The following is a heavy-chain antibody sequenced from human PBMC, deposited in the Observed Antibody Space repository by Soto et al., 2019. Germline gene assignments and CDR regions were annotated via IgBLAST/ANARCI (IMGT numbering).Heavy chain of an antibody. D-gene: IGHD3-3*01. CDR2: IHSSSRYI. CDR3: ARWSQNFWMREDAFDI. Sequence: EVQLVESGGGQVKPGGSLRLSCAASGFSFSTYSMNWVRQAPGKGLEWVSSIHSSSRYIYYADSVKGRFTISRDNARNSLFLQMSSLRTEDTAVYYWARWSQNFWMREDAFDIWGQGTMVSVSS. J-gene: IGHJ3*02. V-gene: IGHV3-21*01. CDR1: GFSFSTYS.